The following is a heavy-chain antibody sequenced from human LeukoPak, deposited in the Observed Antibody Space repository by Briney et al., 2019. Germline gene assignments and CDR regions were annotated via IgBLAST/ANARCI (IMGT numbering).Heavy chain of an antibody. CDR3: ARDIQRYSSSWYRSGDY. CDR2: ISYDGSNK. Sequence: GRSLRLSCAASGFTFSSYAMHWVRQAPGKGLEWVAVISYDGSNKYYADSVKGRFTISRDNSKNTLYLQMNSLRAEDTAVYYCARDIQRYSSSWYRSGDYWGQGTLVTVSS. J-gene: IGHJ4*02. CDR1: GFTFSSYA. D-gene: IGHD6-13*01. V-gene: IGHV3-30-3*01.